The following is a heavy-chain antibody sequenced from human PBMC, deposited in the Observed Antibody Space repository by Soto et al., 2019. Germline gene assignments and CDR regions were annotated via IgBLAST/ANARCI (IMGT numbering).Heavy chain of an antibody. CDR3: ATMYSSSWHYYYYGMDV. CDR2: MNPNSGNT. Sequence: ASVKVSCKASGYTFTSYDINWVRQATGQGLEWMGWMNPNSGNTGYAQKFQGRVTMTRNTSISTAYMELSSLRSEDTAVYYCATMYSSSWHYYYYGMDVWGQGTTVTVSS. V-gene: IGHV1-8*01. D-gene: IGHD6-13*01. J-gene: IGHJ6*02. CDR1: GYTFTSYD.